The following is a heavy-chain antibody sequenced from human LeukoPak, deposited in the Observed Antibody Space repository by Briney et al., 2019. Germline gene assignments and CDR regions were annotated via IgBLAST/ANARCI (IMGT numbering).Heavy chain of an antibody. D-gene: IGHD5-24*01. CDR1: GYTFTSYY. CDR3: ARERGGDGYNLDAFDI. V-gene: IGHV1-46*01. CDR2: INPSGGST. Sequence: ASVTVSFKASGYTFTSYYMHWVRQAPGQGLEWMGIINPSGGSTSYAQKFQGRVTMTRDTSTSTVYMELSSLRSEDTAVYYCARERGGDGYNLDAFDIWGQGTMVTVSS. J-gene: IGHJ3*02.